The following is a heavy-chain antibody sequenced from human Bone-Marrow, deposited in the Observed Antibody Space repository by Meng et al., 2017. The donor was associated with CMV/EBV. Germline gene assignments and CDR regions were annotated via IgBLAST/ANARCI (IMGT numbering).Heavy chain of an antibody. V-gene: IGHV3-30-3*01. D-gene: IGHD3-3*01. Sequence: GGSLRLSCAASGFTFSSYAMHWVRQAPGKGLEWVAVISYDGSNKYYADSVKGRFTISRDNSKNTLYLQMNSLRAEDTAVYYCTTDYVLTYYDFWSGYPPFDYWGQGTLVTVSS. CDR2: ISYDGSNK. CDR1: GFTFSSYA. CDR3: TTDYVLTYYDFWSGYPPFDY. J-gene: IGHJ4*02.